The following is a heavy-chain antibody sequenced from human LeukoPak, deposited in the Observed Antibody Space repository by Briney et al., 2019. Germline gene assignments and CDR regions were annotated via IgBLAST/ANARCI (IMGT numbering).Heavy chain of an antibody. CDR2: ISAYNGNT. CDR1: GYTFTSYG. D-gene: IGHD2-2*01. V-gene: IGHV1-18*01. CDR3: ARDLVPAAIGYWFDP. J-gene: IGHJ5*02. Sequence: ASVKVSCKASGYTFTSYGISWVRQAPGQGLEWMGWISAYNGNTNYAQKLQGRVTMTTDTSTSTAYMELRSLRSDDTAVYYCARDLVPAAIGYWFDPWGQGTLVTVSS.